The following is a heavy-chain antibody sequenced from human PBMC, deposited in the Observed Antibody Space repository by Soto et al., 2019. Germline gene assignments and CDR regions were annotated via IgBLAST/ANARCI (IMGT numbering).Heavy chain of an antibody. CDR1: GFTVSSNY. CDR2: IYSGGST. CDR3: ASSIAVAGPFDY. Sequence: GGSLRLSCAASGFTVSSNYISWVRQAPGKGLEWVAVIYSGGSTYYADSLKGRFTISRDNSKNTLYLQMNSLRAEDTAVYYCASSIAVAGPFDYWGQGTLVTVSS. V-gene: IGHV3-53*01. J-gene: IGHJ4*02. D-gene: IGHD6-19*01.